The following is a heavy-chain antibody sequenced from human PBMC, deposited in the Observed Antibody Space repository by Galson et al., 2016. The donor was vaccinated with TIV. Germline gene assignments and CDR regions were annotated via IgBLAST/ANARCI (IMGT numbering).Heavy chain of an antibody. D-gene: IGHD3-22*01. CDR2: MNQDGSEK. V-gene: IGHV3-7*03. CDR1: GFTFSSYW. Sequence: SLRLSCAASGFTFSSYWMSWVRQAPGKRLEWVANMNQDGSEKYYVGSVEGRFTISRDNAKKSLYLQMNSLRAEDTAIYYCAKDFEGDYYDSSGYSSWGQGTLVTVSS. CDR3: AKDFEGDYYDSSGYSS. J-gene: IGHJ5*02.